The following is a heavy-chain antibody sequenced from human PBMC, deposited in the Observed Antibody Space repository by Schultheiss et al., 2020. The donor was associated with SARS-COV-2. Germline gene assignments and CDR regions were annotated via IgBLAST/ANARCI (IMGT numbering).Heavy chain of an antibody. Sequence: GGSLRLSCAASGFTFSSYSMNWVRQAPGKGLEWVSAISGSGGSTYYADSVKGRFTISRDNSKNTLYLQMNSLRAEDTAVYYCARAAGGSRDYYYYGMDVWGQGTTVTVSS. J-gene: IGHJ6*02. CDR2: ISGSGGST. CDR1: GFTFSSYS. D-gene: IGHD2-15*01. V-gene: IGHV3-23*01. CDR3: ARAAGGSRDYYYYGMDV.